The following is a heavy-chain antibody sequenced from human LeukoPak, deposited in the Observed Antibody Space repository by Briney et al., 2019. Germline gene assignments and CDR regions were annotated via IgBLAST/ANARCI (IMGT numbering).Heavy chain of an antibody. Sequence: GGSLRLSCAASGFTVSTNYMSWVRQAPGKGLEWVSIIYSGGSTYYADSVKGRFTISRDNSKNTLYLQVSSLRAEDTALYYCARRGDGGRSFDYWGQGTLVTVSS. D-gene: IGHD4-23*01. CDR1: GFTVSTNY. V-gene: IGHV3-53*01. CDR2: IYSGGST. CDR3: ARRGDGGRSFDY. J-gene: IGHJ4*02.